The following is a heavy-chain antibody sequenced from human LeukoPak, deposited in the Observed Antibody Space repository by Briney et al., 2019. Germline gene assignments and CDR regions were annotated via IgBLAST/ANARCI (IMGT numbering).Heavy chain of an antibody. CDR1: GFTFSSYA. D-gene: IGHD3-10*01. CDR2: ISYDGSNK. V-gene: IGHV3-30*04. CDR3: ARCDYGSGTVTRPYYYMDV. Sequence: GRSLRLSCAASGFTFSSYAMHWVRQAPGKGLERVAVISYDGSNKYYADSVKGRFTISRDNSKNTLYLQMNSLRAEDTAVYYCARCDYGSGTVTRPYYYMDVWGKGTTVTVSS. J-gene: IGHJ6*03.